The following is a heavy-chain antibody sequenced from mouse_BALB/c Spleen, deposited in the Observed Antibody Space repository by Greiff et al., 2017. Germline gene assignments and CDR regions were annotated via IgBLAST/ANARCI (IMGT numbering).Heavy chain of an antibody. J-gene: IGHJ3*01. Sequence: EVHLVESGGDLVKPGGSLKLSCAASGFTFSSYGMSWVRQTPDKRLEWVATISSGGSYTYYPDSVKGRFTISRDNAKNTLYLQMSSLKSEDTAMYYCARLNITTAAWFAYWGQGTLVTVSA. CDR1: GFTFSSYG. CDR2: ISSGGSYT. D-gene: IGHD1-2*01. CDR3: ARLNITTAAWFAY. V-gene: IGHV5-6*01.